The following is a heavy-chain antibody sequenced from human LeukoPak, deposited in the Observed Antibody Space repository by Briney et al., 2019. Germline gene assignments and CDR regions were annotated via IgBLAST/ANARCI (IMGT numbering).Heavy chain of an antibody. D-gene: IGHD1-26*01. Sequence: GGSLRLSCAASGFAFKNYAMTWVRQAPGKGLQWVSNINDNGGQRHYADSVKGRFTISRDNSKNILFLQMDSLRAEDTAVYYCAKTQWKVGATDYFDYWGHGILVTVSS. V-gene: IGHV3-23*01. CDR2: INDNGGQR. CDR3: AKTQWKVGATDYFDY. J-gene: IGHJ4*01. CDR1: GFAFKNYA.